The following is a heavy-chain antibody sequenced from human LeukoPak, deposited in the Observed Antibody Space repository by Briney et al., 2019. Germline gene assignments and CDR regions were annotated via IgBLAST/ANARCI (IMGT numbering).Heavy chain of an antibody. J-gene: IGHJ4*02. V-gene: IGHV3-30-3*01. CDR2: ISYDGSNK. CDR1: GFTFSSYA. Sequence: GGSLRLSCAASGFTFSSYAMHWVRQAPGKGLEWVAVISYDGSNKYYADSVKGRFTISRDNSKNTLYLQMNSLRAEDTAVYYCARDSYAPDYWGQGTLVTVSS. CDR3: ARDSYAPDY. D-gene: IGHD2-2*01.